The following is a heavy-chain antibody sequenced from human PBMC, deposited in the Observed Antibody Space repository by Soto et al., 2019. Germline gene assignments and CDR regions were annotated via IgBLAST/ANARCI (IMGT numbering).Heavy chain of an antibody. D-gene: IGHD2-2*01. J-gene: IGHJ6*02. V-gene: IGHV3-23*01. CDR3: AKDLRLGYCSSTSCPGHGMDV. Sequence: GGSLRLSCAASGFTFSSYAMSWVRQAPGKGLEWVSAISGSGGSTYYADSVKGRFTISRDNSKNTLYLQMNSLRAEDTAVYYCAKDLRLGYCSSTSCPGHGMDVWGQGTTVTVSS. CDR1: GFTFSSYA. CDR2: ISGSGGST.